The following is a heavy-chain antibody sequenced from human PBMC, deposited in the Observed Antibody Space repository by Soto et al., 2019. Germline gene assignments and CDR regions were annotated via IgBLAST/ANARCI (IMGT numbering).Heavy chain of an antibody. CDR2: INHSGST. Sequence: PSETLSLTCAVSGGSISSGGYSWSWIRQPPGKGLEWIGEINHSGSTNYSPSLKSRVTISVDTSKNQFSLKLSSVTAADTAVYYCARGRRYSSSWYSDYWGQGTLVTVSS. CDR1: GGSISSGGYS. J-gene: IGHJ4*02. D-gene: IGHD6-13*01. V-gene: IGHV4-34*01. CDR3: ARGRRYSSSWYSDY.